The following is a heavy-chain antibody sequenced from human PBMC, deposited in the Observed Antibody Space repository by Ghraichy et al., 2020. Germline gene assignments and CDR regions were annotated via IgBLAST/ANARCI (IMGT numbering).Heavy chain of an antibody. Sequence: SETLSLTCTVSGGYISSGGYYWTWIRQPPGKGLEWVGCVFFGGSTSYNPSLGRRVTISLDAPMDQFSLKLSSASAADTAVYFCATFNYYDGSGYLGGRDHSGEGTLVTVTS. V-gene: IGHV4-31*03. CDR3: ATFNYYDGSGYLGGRDH. D-gene: IGHD3-22*01. J-gene: IGHJ4*02. CDR1: GGYISSGGYY. CDR2: VFFGGST.